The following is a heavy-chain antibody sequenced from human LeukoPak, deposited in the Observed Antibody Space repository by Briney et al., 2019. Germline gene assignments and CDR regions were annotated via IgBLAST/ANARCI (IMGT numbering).Heavy chain of an antibody. Sequence: PSETLSLTCTVSGGSISSGSYYWSWIRQPAGKGLEWIGRIYTSGSTNYNPSLKSRVTISVDTSKNQFSLKLSSMTAADTAVYYCARECIEGIAAAGIFWFDPWGQGTLVTVSS. V-gene: IGHV4-61*02. D-gene: IGHD6-13*01. CDR2: IYTSGST. CDR1: GGSISSGSYY. J-gene: IGHJ5*02. CDR3: ARECIEGIAAAGIFWFDP.